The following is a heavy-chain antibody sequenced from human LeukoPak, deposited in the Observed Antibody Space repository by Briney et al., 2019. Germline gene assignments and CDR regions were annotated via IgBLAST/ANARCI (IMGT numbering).Heavy chain of an antibody. J-gene: IGHJ4*02. CDR1: GGSISSYY. CDR3: ARDKSGNSGWYSYFDY. Sequence: SETLSLTCTVSGGSISSYYWSWIRQPAGKGLGWIGRIYTSGSTNYNPSLKSRVTMSVDTSKNQFSLRLSSVTAADTAVYYCARDKSGNSGWYSYFDYWGQGTLVTVSS. CDR2: IYTSGST. V-gene: IGHV4-4*07. D-gene: IGHD6-19*01.